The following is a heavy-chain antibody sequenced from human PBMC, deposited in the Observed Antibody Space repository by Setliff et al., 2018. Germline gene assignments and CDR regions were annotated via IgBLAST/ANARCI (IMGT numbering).Heavy chain of an antibody. CDR1: GYSFTDYW. CDR3: ARHRVGNSGYAIPILDF. Sequence: LGESLKISCKASGYSFTDYWIAWVRQMPGKGLEWMGIIYPSNSNIKYGPSFEAQITFSVDKSITTAYLRWSSLKASDTAIYYCARHRVGNSGYAIPILDFWGQGALVTVSS. CDR2: IYPSNSNI. J-gene: IGHJ4*02. V-gene: IGHV5-51*01. D-gene: IGHD5-12*01.